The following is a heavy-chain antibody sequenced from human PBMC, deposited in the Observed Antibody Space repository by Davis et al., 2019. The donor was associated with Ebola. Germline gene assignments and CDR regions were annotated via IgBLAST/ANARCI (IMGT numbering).Heavy chain of an antibody. CDR2: IKTKIDEGIL. J-gene: IGHJ4*02. V-gene: IGHV3-15*01. CDR1: GFTVRSTY. Sequence: GESLKISCAASGFTVRSTYMSWVRLVPGKGLEWVGRIKTKIDEGILDYAAPVKGRFTMSRDDARNTMSLHMSSLKTEDTGVYYCATDEGGSRYWGQGSPVTVSS. D-gene: IGHD1-26*01. CDR3: ATDEGGSRY.